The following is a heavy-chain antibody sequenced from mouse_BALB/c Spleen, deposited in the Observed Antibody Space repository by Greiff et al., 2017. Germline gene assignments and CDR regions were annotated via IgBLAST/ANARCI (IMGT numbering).Heavy chain of an antibody. D-gene: IGHD1-2*01. CDR1: GYSITSDYA. Sequence: EVKLMESGPGLVKPSQSLSLTCTVTGYSITSDYAWNWIRQFPGNKLEWMGYISYSGSTSYNPSLKSRISITRDTSKNQFFLQLNSVTTEDTATYYCARLLRLFYAMDYWGQGTSVTVSS. CDR2: ISYSGST. J-gene: IGHJ4*01. V-gene: IGHV3-2*02. CDR3: ARLLRLFYAMDY.